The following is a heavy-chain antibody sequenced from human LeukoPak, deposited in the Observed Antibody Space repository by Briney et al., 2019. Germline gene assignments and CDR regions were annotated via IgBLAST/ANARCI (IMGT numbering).Heavy chain of an antibody. V-gene: IGHV3-30*03. CDR2: ISYDGSNK. CDR1: GFTFSSYG. D-gene: IGHD6-13*01. J-gene: IGHJ4*02. Sequence: GGSLRLSCAASGFTFSSYGMHWVRQAPGKGLEWVAVISYDGSNKYYADSVKGRFAISRDNSKNTLYLQMNSLRAEDTAVYYCARDQGQEPTSAAGAFDYWGQGTLVTVSS. CDR3: ARDQGQEPTSAAGAFDY.